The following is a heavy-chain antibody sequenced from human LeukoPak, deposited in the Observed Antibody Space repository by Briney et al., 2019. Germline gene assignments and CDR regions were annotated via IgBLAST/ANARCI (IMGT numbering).Heavy chain of an antibody. V-gene: IGHV3-7*01. D-gene: IGHD2-2*01. CDR1: GFTFSSYW. J-gene: IGHJ6*03. CDR2: IKEDGSEK. Sequence: GGSLRLSCAVSGFTFSSYWMSWVRQAPGKGGEWVANIKEDGSEKYYVDSVKGRFTISRDNVKNSLFLQMNSLRVEDTAVYYCATSRGYCSSISCYGTMRGYYYMDVWGKGATVTVSS. CDR3: ATSRGYCSSISCYGTMRGYYYMDV.